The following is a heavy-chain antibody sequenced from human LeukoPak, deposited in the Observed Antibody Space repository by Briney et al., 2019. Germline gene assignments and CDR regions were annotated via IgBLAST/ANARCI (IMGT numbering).Heavy chain of an antibody. J-gene: IGHJ5*02. V-gene: IGHV4-34*01. D-gene: IGHD3-3*01. Sequence: SETLSLTCAVYGGSFSGYYWSWIRQPPGKGLEWIGEINHSGSTNYNPSLKSRVTISVDTSKNQFSLKLSSVTAADTAVYYCARVWKKYNWFDPWGQGTLVTVSS. CDR2: INHSGST. CDR3: ARVWKKYNWFDP. CDR1: GGSFSGYY.